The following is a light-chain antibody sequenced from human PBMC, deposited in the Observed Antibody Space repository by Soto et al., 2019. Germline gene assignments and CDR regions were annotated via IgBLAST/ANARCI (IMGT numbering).Light chain of an antibody. CDR3: AAWDGSLNNVL. J-gene: IGLJ2*01. V-gene: IGLV1-44*01. CDR1: GSSIGTNT. CDR2: GNN. Sequence: LTQPPSASGTPGQRVTISCSGSGSSIGTNTVNWYRQLPGTAPKLLIYGNNQRPSGVPDRFSGSKSGTSASLAISGLQSEDEAEYYCAAWDGSLNNVLFGGGTKVTVL.